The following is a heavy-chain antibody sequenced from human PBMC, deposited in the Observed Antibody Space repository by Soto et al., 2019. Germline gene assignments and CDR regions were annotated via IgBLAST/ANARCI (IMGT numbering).Heavy chain of an antibody. CDR3: ARHGPQYYYPRMEV. CDR1: PYSFTSYW. V-gene: IGHV5-10-1*01. J-gene: IGHJ6*02. CDR2: IDPSDSYT. Sequence: HGQSLKISCKGSPYSFTSYWSSWVRQLPGKGVEWMGRIDPSDSYTNYSPSFEGHVTISTDKSISTAYLQWSSLKASDTALYYCARHGPQYYYPRMEVWGQGTTVTVCS. D-gene: IGHD3-10*01.